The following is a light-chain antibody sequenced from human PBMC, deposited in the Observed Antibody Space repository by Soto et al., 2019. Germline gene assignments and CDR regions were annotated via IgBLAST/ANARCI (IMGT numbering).Light chain of an antibody. CDR3: QQYNPSSPVT. CDR1: QDVSRY. CDR2: DAS. J-gene: IGKJ3*01. V-gene: IGKV1-5*01. Sequence: DIQMTQSPSTLSASLGDSVTITCRASQDVSRYLAWFQQKPGKAPKLLIYDASSLGSGVPSRFSGSGSETEFTLSITSLQPDDFATYYCQQYNPSSPVTFGPGTKVDIK.